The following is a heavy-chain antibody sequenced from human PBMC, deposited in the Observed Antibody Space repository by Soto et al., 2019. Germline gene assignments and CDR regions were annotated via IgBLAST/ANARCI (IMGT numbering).Heavy chain of an antibody. V-gene: IGHV4-59*08. J-gene: IGHJ4*02. CDR3: ARRYQTYFDY. CDR1: GGSISSYY. Sequence: SETLSLTCTVSGGSISSYYWSWIRQPPGKGLEWIGYIYYSGSTNYNPSLKSRVTISVDTSKNQFSLKLSSVTAADTAVYYCARRYQTYFDYWGQGTLVTVSS. CDR2: IYYSGST. D-gene: IGHD2-2*01.